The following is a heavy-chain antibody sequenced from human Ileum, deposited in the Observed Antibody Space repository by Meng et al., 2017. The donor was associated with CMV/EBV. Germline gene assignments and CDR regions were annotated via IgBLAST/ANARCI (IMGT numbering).Heavy chain of an antibody. V-gene: IGHV3-30*04. D-gene: IGHD3-22*01. J-gene: IGHJ4*02. CDR2: ISYDGSNK. CDR3: ARDRDSSGYYFGLDY. CDR1: GFTFSSYA. Sequence: GGSRRPSCAASGFTFSSYAMHWVRQAPGKGLEWVAVISYDGSNKYYADSVKGRFTISRDNSKNTLYLQMNSLRAEDTAVYYCARDRDSSGYYFGLDYLGQGALVTVSS.